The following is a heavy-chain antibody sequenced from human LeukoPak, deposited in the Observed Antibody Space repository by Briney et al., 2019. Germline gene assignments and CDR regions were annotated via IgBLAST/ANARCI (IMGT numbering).Heavy chain of an antibody. CDR2: ISGSGGST. J-gene: IGHJ4*02. D-gene: IGHD5-24*01. CDR3: AKGGPQFFDY. CDR1: RFTFSSSA. Sequence: GGSLRLSCAASRFTFSSSAMSWVRQAPGKRLEWVSTISGSGGSTYSTDSVKGRFTISRDSSKSTLYLQMNSLRVEDTAIYYCAKGGPQFFDYWGQGTLVTVSS. V-gene: IGHV3-23*01.